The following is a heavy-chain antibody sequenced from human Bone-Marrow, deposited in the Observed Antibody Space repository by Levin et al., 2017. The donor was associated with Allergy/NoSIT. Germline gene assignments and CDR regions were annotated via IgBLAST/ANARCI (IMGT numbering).Heavy chain of an antibody. Sequence: GETLKISCAASGFTFYSYSMAWVRQAPGKGLEWISYISSASDTKYYADSVKGPFTISRDNAKNPLVLPMDGLRHEDKALYYCARSAVDFSYYALDVWGLGTTVTFS. V-gene: IGHV3-48*02. J-gene: IGHJ6*02. D-gene: IGHD2-2*01. CDR1: GFTFYSYS. CDR3: ARSAVDFSYYALDV. CDR2: ISSASDTK.